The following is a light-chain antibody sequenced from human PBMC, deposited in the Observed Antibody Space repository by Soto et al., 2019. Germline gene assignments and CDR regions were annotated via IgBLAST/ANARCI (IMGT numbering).Light chain of an antibody. CDR2: GAS. V-gene: IGKV3-20*01. J-gene: IGKJ3*01. Sequence: EIVLTQSPGTLALSPGDRATLSCRASQSVNSTYLTWYQQNPGQAPRLLIHGASSRATGIPGRFSGTVSGTHFTLTVSRLEPEDFAVYYFQQYGSSPFTSGPGTKVDIK. CDR1: QSVNSTY. CDR3: QQYGSSPFT.